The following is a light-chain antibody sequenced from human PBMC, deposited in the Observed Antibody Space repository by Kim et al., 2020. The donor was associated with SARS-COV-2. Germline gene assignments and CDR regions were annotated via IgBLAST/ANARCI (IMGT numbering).Light chain of an antibody. Sequence: LPPWETESPSRRAKQSVSSTSLAWYQKNQGQTLSPLIYGASSRAPGIPDRFSGSGFGKDFSLTISRLEPEVFEVYYCQKDGRSPRFGGGTKVDIK. CDR1: QSVSSTS. CDR3: QKDGRSPR. J-gene: IGKJ4*01. V-gene: IGKV3-20*01. CDR2: GAS.